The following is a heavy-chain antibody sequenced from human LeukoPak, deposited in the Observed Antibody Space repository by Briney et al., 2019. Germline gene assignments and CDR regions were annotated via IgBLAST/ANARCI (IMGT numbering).Heavy chain of an antibody. CDR1: GFTVSSNY. CDR3: AKTGLYSSSSRGYFDY. V-gene: IGHV3-53*01. J-gene: IGHJ4*02. D-gene: IGHD6-6*01. CDR2: TYSDGST. Sequence: GGSLRLSCAASGFTVSSNYMSWVRQAPGKGLDWVSVTYSDGSTYYADSVKGRFTISRDNSKSTLYLQMNNLRAEDTAIYYCAKTGLYSSSSRGYFDYWGQGTLVTVSS.